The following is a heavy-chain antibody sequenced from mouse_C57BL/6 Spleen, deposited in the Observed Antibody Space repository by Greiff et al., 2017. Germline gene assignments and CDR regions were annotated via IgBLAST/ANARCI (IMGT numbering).Heavy chain of an antibody. J-gene: IGHJ4*01. Sequence: QVQLQQSGAELVKPGASVKISCKASGYAFSSYWMNWVKQRPGKGLEWIGQIYPGDGDTNYNGKFKGKATLTADKSSSTAYMQLSSLTSEDSAVYFCARSFGDYGGYYAMDYWGQGTSVTVSS. CDR2: IYPGDGDT. D-gene: IGHD2-4*01. V-gene: IGHV1-80*01. CDR1: GYAFSSYW. CDR3: ARSFGDYGGYYAMDY.